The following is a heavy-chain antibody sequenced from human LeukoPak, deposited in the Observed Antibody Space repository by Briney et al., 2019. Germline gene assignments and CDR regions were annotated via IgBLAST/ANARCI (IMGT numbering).Heavy chain of an antibody. V-gene: IGHV4-4*07. CDR3: ATLPGGVTTPNPS. CDR2: IYTSGST. Sequence: PSETLSLTCTVSGGSISSYYWSWLRQPAGKGLEWIGRIYTSGSTNYNPSLKSRVTMSVDTSKNQFSLKLTSVTAADTAVYYCATLPGGVTTPNPSWGQGTLVTVSS. J-gene: IGHJ5*02. D-gene: IGHD4-17*01. CDR1: GGSISSYY.